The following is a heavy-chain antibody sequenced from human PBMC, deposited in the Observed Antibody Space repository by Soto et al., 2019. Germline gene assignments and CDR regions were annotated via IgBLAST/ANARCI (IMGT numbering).Heavy chain of an antibody. Sequence: QVQLVQTGAEVKKPGSSVKVSCKASGGTFSSYAISWVRQAPGQGLEWMGGIIPILGTATYAQKFQVRVTITADESTSTAYMELSSLRSDDTAVYYGARHGPAAGYYYGMDVWGKGTTVTVSS. CDR2: IIPILGTA. CDR1: GGTFSSYA. V-gene: IGHV1-69*11. D-gene: IGHD2-2*01. CDR3: ARHGPAAGYYYGMDV. J-gene: IGHJ6*04.